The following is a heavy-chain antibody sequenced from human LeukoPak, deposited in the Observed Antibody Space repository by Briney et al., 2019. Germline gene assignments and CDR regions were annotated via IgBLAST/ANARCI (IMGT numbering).Heavy chain of an antibody. CDR3: AKDGGTYYYETSGSNPGY. J-gene: IGHJ4*02. CDR2: ISGSGGST. Sequence: PGGSLTLSCAASGFTFSTCAMSWVRQAPGKGLEWVSAISGSGGSTYYADSVEGRFTISRDNSKNTLYLQMNSLRAEDTAIYYCAKDGGTYYYETSGSNPGYWGEGTLVTVS. V-gene: IGHV3-23*01. D-gene: IGHD3-22*01. CDR1: GFTFSTCA.